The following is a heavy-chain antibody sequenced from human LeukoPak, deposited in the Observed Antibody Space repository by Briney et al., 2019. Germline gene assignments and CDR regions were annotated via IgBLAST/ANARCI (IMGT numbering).Heavy chain of an antibody. J-gene: IGHJ4*02. Sequence: GGSLRLSCAASGFTFSSYSMNWVRQAPGKGLEWVSSISSSSSYIYYADSVKGRFTISRDNSKNTLYLQMNSLRAEDTAVYYCAKDSSGWQGFDYWGQGTLVTVSS. CDR2: ISSSSSYI. D-gene: IGHD6-19*01. CDR3: AKDSSGWQGFDY. V-gene: IGHV3-21*04. CDR1: GFTFSSYS.